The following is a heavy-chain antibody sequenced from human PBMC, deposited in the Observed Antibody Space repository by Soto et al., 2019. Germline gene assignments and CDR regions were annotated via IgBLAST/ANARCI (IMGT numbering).Heavy chain of an antibody. V-gene: IGHV4-30-2*01. Sequence: QLQLQESGSGLVKPSQTLSLTCAVSGGSISSGGSSWSWIRQPPGKGLEWIGYIYHSGSTYYNPSLKSRVTISVDRSKNQFSLKLSAVTAADTAVYYCARAGDSSGPVALGYWGPGTLVTASS. D-gene: IGHD6-19*01. CDR2: IYHSGST. J-gene: IGHJ4*02. CDR1: GGSISSGGSS. CDR3: ARAGDSSGPVALGY.